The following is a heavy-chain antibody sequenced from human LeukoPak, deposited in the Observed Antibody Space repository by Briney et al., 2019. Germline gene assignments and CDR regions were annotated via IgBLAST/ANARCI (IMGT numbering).Heavy chain of an antibody. D-gene: IGHD2-21*02. Sequence: PSETLSLTCLVSGGSMSSYFWSWIRQPAGKGLEWIGRFYSSGNNNYNPSLRSRVTMSADTSKNQFSMELTSVTAADTAVYYCARGGDFTDAFDIWGQGTMVTVSS. J-gene: IGHJ3*02. CDR3: ARGGDFTDAFDI. CDR2: FYSSGNN. V-gene: IGHV4-4*07. CDR1: GGSMSSYF.